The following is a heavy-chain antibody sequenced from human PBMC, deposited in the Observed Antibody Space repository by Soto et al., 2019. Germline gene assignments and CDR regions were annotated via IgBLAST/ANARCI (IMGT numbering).Heavy chain of an antibody. CDR3: AKATATGGGAFDI. CDR2: FGVGGNYI. D-gene: IGHD2-8*02. CDR1: GFTFSNYA. J-gene: IGHJ3*02. Sequence: EVQLLESGGGLVQPGGSLRLSCAASGFTFSNYAMNWVRQAPGKGLEWVSGFGVGGNYIYYADSVKGRFTISRDNSKNTVFLQMNSLTAGDTAVYYCAKATATGGGAFDICGQGTMVTVSS. V-gene: IGHV3-23*01.